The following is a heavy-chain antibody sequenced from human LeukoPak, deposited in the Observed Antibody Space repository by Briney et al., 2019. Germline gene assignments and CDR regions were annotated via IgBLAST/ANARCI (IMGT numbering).Heavy chain of an antibody. V-gene: IGHV1-2*02. CDR2: INPNSGGT. CDR3: ARVASGWYYFDY. D-gene: IGHD6-19*01. J-gene: IGHJ4*02. CDR1: GYTFTGYY. Sequence: ASVKVSCKASGYTFTGYYMHWVRQAPGQGLEWMGWINPNSGGTNYAQKFQGRVTITTDESTSTAYMELSSLRSEDTAVYYCARVASGWYYFDYWGQGTLVTVSS.